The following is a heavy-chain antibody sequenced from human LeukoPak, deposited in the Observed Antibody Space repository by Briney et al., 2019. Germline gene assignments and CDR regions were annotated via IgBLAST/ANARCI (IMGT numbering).Heavy chain of an antibody. V-gene: IGHV3-23*01. Sequence: PGGSLRLSCAASGFTFSSYAMSWVRQAPGKGLEWVSAISGSGGSTYYADSVKGRFTISRDNSKNTLYLQMNSLRAEDTAVYYCARASKLLWFGELLSWGQGTLVTVSS. D-gene: IGHD3-10*01. CDR1: GFTFSSYA. J-gene: IGHJ4*02. CDR3: ARASKLLWFGELLS. CDR2: ISGSGGST.